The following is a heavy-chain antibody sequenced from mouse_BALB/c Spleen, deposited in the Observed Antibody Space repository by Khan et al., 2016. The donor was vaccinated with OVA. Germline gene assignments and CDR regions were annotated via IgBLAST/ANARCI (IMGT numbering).Heavy chain of an antibody. V-gene: IGHV1-69*02. Sequence: QVQLQQSGAELVRPGASVKLSCKASGYTFTNYWINWVKQRPGQGLEWIGNIYPSDSYTNYNQRFKDKATLTVDTASSTAYIQLSSLTSEDSAVYYCTRGRDGAMDYWGQGTSVTVSS. CDR1: GYTFTNYW. D-gene: IGHD3-3*01. CDR3: TRGRDGAMDY. CDR2: IYPSDSYT. J-gene: IGHJ4*01.